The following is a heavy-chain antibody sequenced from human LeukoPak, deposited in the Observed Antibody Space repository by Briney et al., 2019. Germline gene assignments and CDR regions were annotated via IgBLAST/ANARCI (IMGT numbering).Heavy chain of an antibody. CDR1: GGSISSGGYS. CDR3: ARSKGRDYDSSGYSVGAFDY. CDR2: IYHSGST. D-gene: IGHD3-22*01. J-gene: IGHJ4*02. Sequence: SQTLSLTCAVSGGSISSGGYSWSWIRQPPGKGLEWIGYIYHSGSTYYNPSLKSRVTISVDRSKNQFSLKLSSVTAADTAVYYCARSKGRDYDSSGYSVGAFDYWAREPWSPSPQ. V-gene: IGHV4-30-2*01.